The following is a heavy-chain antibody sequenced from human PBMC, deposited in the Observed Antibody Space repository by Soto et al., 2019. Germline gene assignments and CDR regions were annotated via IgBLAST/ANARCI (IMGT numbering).Heavy chain of an antibody. CDR2: ISSSSSYI. J-gene: IGHJ6*02. V-gene: IGHV3-21*01. D-gene: IGHD3-10*01. Sequence: PGGSLRLSCAASGFTFSSYSMNWVRQAPGKGLEWVSSISSSSSYIYYADSVKGRFTISRDNAKNSLYLQMNSLRAEDTAVYYCARLWFGELLYDGMDVWGQGTTVTVSS. CDR3: ARLWFGELLYDGMDV. CDR1: GFTFSSYS.